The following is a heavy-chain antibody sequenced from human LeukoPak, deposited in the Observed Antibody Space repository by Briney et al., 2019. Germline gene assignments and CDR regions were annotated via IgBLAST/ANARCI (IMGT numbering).Heavy chain of an antibody. V-gene: IGHV4-30-2*01. D-gene: IGHD6-13*01. CDR3: ARESLAAAGTPFDY. Sequence: SETLSLTCTVSGGSISSGGYYWSWIRQPPGKGLEWIGYIYHSGSTYYNPSLKSRVTISVDRSKNQFSLKLSSVTAADTAVYYCARESLAAAGTPFDYWGQGTLVTVSS. CDR2: IYHSGST. J-gene: IGHJ4*02. CDR1: GGSISSGGYY.